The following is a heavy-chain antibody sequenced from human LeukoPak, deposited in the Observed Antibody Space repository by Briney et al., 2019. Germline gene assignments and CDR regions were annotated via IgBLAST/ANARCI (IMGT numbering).Heavy chain of an antibody. V-gene: IGHV4-59*08. CDR2: IYYSGST. CDR3: ARRYCGGGSCYSSFDY. Sequence: SETLPLTCTVSGGSISSYYWSWIRQPPGKGLEWIGYIYYSGSTSYNPSLKSRVTMSVHTSKNQFSLSLSSVTAADTAVYYCARRYCGGGSCYSSFDYWGQGTLVTVSS. D-gene: IGHD2-15*01. J-gene: IGHJ4*02. CDR1: GGSISSYY.